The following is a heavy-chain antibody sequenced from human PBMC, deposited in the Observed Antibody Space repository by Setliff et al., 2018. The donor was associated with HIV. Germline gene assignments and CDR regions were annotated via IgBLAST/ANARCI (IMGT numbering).Heavy chain of an antibody. Sequence: SETLSLTCTVSGGSISSGGYYWNWIRQYPVKGLEWIGHIYYNGRTLFNPALGTRLNMSVDTSENQFSLHLNSVTAADTAVYYCVKERRRSPLSYGLDVWGQGTTVTVSS. V-gene: IGHV4-31*03. CDR1: GGSISSGGYY. CDR3: VKERRRSPLSYGLDV. J-gene: IGHJ6*02. CDR2: IYYNGRT.